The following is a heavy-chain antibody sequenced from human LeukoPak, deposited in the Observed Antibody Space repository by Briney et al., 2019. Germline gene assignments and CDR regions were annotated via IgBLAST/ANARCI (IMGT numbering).Heavy chain of an antibody. V-gene: IGHV3-11*05. CDR2: ISSSRSNT. CDR1: GFTFSDYY. Sequence: GGSLRLSCAASGFTFSDYYMSWIRQTPGKGLEWVSYISSSRSNTNYGDSVKGRFTISRDNARNSLYLQMNSLRAEDTAVYYCARDNTGGMDVWGQGTTVTVSS. J-gene: IGHJ6*02. CDR3: ARDNTGGMDV.